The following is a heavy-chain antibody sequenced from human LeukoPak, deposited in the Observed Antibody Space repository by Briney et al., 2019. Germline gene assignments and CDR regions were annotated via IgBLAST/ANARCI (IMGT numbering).Heavy chain of an antibody. J-gene: IGHJ4*02. CDR2: IYYSGST. CDR3: ASHTSGYPFDY. CDR1: GGSISSSSYY. V-gene: IGHV4-39*01. Sequence: SSETLFLTCTVSGGSISSSSYYWGWIRQPPGKGLEWIGSIYYSGSTYYNPSLKSRVTISVDTSKNQFSLKLSSVTAADTAVYYCASHTSGYPFDYWGQGTLVTVSS. D-gene: IGHD3-22*01.